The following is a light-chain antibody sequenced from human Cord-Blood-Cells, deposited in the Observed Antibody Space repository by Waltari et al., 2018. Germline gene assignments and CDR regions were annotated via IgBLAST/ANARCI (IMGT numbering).Light chain of an antibody. J-gene: IGLJ3*02. CDR2: RNN. V-gene: IGLV1-47*01. CDR3: AAWDDSLSGWV. CDR1: SSNIGSNY. Sequence: QSVLTQPPSASGTPGQRVTISCSGSSSNIGSNYVYWYQQLPAAAPTLLIYRNNQRPSGVPARFSCSKSGTSASLAISGLRSEDEADYYCAAWDDSLSGWVFGGGTKLTVL.